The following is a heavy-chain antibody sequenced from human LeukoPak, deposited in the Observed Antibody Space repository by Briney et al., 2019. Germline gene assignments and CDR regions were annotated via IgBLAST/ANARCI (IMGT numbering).Heavy chain of an antibody. J-gene: IGHJ4*02. CDR2: VYYSGST. CDR1: GGSISSGGYY. V-gene: IGHV4-39*01. Sequence: SETLSLTCTVSGGSISSGGYYWSWIRQPPGKGLEWVASVYYSGSTYYSPSLKSQVTISRDTTKNQFSLRLSSVTAADTAIYFCARHPSGYYENWGQGTLVTVSS. D-gene: IGHD5-12*01. CDR3: ARHPSGYYEN.